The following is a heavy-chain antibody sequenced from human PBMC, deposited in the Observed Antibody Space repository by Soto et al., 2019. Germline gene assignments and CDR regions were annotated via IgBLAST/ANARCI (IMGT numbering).Heavy chain of an antibody. CDR3: ALGQYHFDY. V-gene: IGHV4-39*01. D-gene: IGHD2-2*01. CDR1: GGSISSSSYY. J-gene: IGHJ4*02. CDR2: IYYSGST. Sequence: PSETLSLTCTVSGGSISSSSYYWGWIRQPPGKGLEWIGSIYYSGSTYCNPSLKSRVTISVDTSKNQFSLKLSSVTAADTAVYYCALGQYHFDYWGQGTLVTVSS.